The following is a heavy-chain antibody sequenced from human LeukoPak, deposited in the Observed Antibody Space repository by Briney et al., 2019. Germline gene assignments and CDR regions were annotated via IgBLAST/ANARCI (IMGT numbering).Heavy chain of an antibody. CDR3: AKAVDDYFFDY. Sequence: PGGSLRLSCAASGFTFNTYAMSWVRQAPGKGLEWVSGIGGSGSSTYYAESVKGRFTISRDNSKNTLYLQMNSLRAEDTAAYYCAKAVDDYFFDYWSQGTLVTVSS. J-gene: IGHJ4*02. CDR1: GFTFNTYA. V-gene: IGHV3-23*01. CDR2: IGGSGSST. D-gene: IGHD2-21*02.